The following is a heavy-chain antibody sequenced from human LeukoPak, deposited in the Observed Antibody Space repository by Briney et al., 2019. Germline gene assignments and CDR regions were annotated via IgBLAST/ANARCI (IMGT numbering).Heavy chain of an antibody. CDR3: ARHRKFYGMDV. Sequence: LRLSXXXSGFTFXDYYMSRIRQAPGKGLEGVSYISSSGSTIYYADSVKGRFTISRDNAKNSLYLQMNSLRAEDTAVHYCARHRKFYGMDVWGQGTTVTVSS. J-gene: IGHJ6*02. CDR2: ISSSGSTI. V-gene: IGHV3-11*01. CDR1: GFTFXDYY.